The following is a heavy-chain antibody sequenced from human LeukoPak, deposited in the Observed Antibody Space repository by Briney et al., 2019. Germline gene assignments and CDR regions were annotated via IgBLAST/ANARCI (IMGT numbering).Heavy chain of an antibody. Sequence: ASVKVSCKASGYTFTGYYMHWVRQAPGQGLEWMGWISAYNGNTNYVQKLQGRVTMTADTSTSTAYMELRSLRSDDTAVYYCARVPAGATVTTRLVDWGQGTLVTVSS. CDR1: GYTFTGYY. CDR2: ISAYNGNT. CDR3: ARVPAGATVTTRLVD. J-gene: IGHJ4*02. V-gene: IGHV1-18*04. D-gene: IGHD4-17*01.